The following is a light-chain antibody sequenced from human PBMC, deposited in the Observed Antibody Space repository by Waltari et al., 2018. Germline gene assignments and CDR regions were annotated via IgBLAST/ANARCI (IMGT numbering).Light chain of an antibody. Sequence: VIWMTQSPSSLSASTGDRVTISCRMSKDISSYLAWYQQKPGRAPELLIYAASTLQSWVQSRFSGSGSGTDFTLTISGLQSEDFATYFCQQYFSFPRTFGQGTKVDI. J-gene: IGKJ1*01. CDR2: AAS. CDR1: KDISSY. CDR3: QQYFSFPRT. V-gene: IGKV1D-8*01.